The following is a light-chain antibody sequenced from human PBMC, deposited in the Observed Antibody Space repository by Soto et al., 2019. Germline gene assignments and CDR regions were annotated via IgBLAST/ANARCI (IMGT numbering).Light chain of an antibody. Sequence: QSVLTQPASVPGSPGQSITISCTGTSSDIGYYDYVSWYQHHSGKAPKLIIYEVNNRPSGVSNRFSGSKSVNTASLTISGLQAEDEAEYYCSSHSSSSAYYVFGTGTKLTVL. CDR3: SSHSSSSAYYV. CDR2: EVN. V-gene: IGLV2-14*01. CDR1: SSDIGYYDY. J-gene: IGLJ1*01.